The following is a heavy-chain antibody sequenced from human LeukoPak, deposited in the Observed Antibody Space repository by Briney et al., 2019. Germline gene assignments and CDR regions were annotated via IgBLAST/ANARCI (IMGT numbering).Heavy chain of an antibody. D-gene: IGHD1-26*01. CDR1: GYTFPDYY. Sequence: ASVKVSCKAAGYTFPDYYMHWLRQAPGQGLEWMGIINPSGGSPSYAQKFQGRVTMTKDTSTSTVYMELSSLRSEDTAVYYCARVSVGATYFRAFDIWGQGTMVTVSS. CDR3: ARVSVGATYFRAFDI. J-gene: IGHJ3*02. V-gene: IGHV1-46*01. CDR2: INPSGGSP.